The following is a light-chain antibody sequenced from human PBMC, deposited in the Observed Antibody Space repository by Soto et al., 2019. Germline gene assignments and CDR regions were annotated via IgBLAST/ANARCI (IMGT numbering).Light chain of an antibody. CDR2: KAS. CDR1: QSISSW. Sequence: DIQMTQSPSTLSASVGDRVTITCRASQSISSWLAWYQQKPGKAPKLLIYKASSLESGVPSRFSGSGPGTEFTLTTSSPQNDDFETYYCQHYNSHSTFGGGTKVDIK. V-gene: IGKV1-5*03. J-gene: IGKJ4*02. CDR3: QHYNSHST.